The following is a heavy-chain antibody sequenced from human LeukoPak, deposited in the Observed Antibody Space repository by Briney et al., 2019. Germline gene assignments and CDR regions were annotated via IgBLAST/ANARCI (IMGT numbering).Heavy chain of an antibody. J-gene: IGHJ4*02. D-gene: IGHD2-2*02. CDR3: ARGAIVVVPAAIWGFDY. V-gene: IGHV4-34*01. Sequence: PSETLSLTCAVYGGSFSGCYWSWIRQPPGKGLEWIGEINHSGSTNYNPSLKSRVTISVDTSKNQFSLKLSSVTAADTAVYYCARGAIVVVPAAIWGFDYWGQGTPVTVSS. CDR2: INHSGST. CDR1: GGSFSGCY.